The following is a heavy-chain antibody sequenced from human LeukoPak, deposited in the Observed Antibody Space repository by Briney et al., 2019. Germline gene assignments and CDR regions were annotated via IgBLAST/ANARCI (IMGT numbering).Heavy chain of an antibody. J-gene: IGHJ2*01. CDR2: IYYSGST. CDR1: GGSISSYY. CDR3: ARHMVVPAARIIWYFDL. D-gene: IGHD2-2*01. Sequence: SETLSLTCTVSGGSISSYYWSWIRQPPGKGLEWIGYIYYSGSTNYNPSLKSRVTISVDTSKNQFSLKLSSVTAADTAVYYCARHMVVPAARIIWYFDLWGRGTLVTVSS. V-gene: IGHV4-59*08.